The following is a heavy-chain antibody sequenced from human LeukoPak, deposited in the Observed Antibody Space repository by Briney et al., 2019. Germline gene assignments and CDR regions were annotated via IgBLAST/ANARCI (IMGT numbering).Heavy chain of an antibody. CDR1: GFTFSSYA. CDR3: AKAFREYGSSTYSSFDI. Sequence: GGSLRLSCAASGFTFSSYAMSWVRQAPGKGLQWVSTITGTTHYADSVRGRFSISRDNSKNIFYLQMNSLSTEDTAIYYCAKAFREYGSSTYSSFDIWGQGTMVTVSS. V-gene: IGHV3-23*01. J-gene: IGHJ3*02. D-gene: IGHD6-13*01. CDR2: ITGTT.